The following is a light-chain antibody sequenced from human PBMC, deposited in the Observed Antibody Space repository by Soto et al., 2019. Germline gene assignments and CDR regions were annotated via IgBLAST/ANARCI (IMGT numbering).Light chain of an antibody. J-gene: IGKJ1*01. V-gene: IGKV3-15*01. CDR3: QQYQNLWT. CDR2: RAS. Sequence: ELVLTQSPGTLSLSPGERATLSCRASQTIYSNVAWYQQRPGRAPRLLIYRASTRATGVPARFSGSGSGTEFTLTISSLQSEDFALYYCQQYQNLWTFGQGTKVDI. CDR1: QTIYSN.